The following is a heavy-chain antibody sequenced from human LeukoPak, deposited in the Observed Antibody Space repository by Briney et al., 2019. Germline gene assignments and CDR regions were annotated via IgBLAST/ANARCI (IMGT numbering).Heavy chain of an antibody. CDR3: AKDVANYGSGSYDY. J-gene: IGHJ4*02. CDR1: GFTFSSYA. D-gene: IGHD3-10*01. V-gene: IGHV3-23*01. CDR2: ISGSGGST. Sequence: PGGSLRLSCAASGFTFSSYAMSWVRQAQGKGLEWVSGISGSGGSTYYADSVKGRLSLSRDNSKNTLYLQMNSLRAEDTAVYYCAKDVANYGSGSYDYWGQETLVTVSS.